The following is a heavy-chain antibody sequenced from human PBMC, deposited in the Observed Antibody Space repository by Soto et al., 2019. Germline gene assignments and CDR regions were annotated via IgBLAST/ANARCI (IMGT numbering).Heavy chain of an antibody. J-gene: IGHJ4*02. Sequence: SETLSLTCTVSGGSISSSSYYWGWIRQPPGKGLEWIGSIYYSGSTYYNPSLKSRVTISVDTSKNQFSLKLSSVTAADTAVYYCARGGVDYYDSSGYYFSPYYFDYWGQGTLVTVSS. D-gene: IGHD3-22*01. CDR1: GGSISSSSYY. CDR3: ARGGVDYYDSSGYYFSPYYFDY. CDR2: IYYSGST. V-gene: IGHV4-39*01.